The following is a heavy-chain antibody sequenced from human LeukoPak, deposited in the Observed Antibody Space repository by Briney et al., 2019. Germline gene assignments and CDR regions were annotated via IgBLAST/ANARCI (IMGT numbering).Heavy chain of an antibody. CDR2: IYTSGST. V-gene: IGHV4-4*09. D-gene: IGHD6-6*01. CDR3: ARHWYSSSSFDY. CDR1: GGSISSYY. Sequence: PSETLSLTCTVSGGSISSYYWGWIRQPPGKGLEWVGYIYTSGSTNYNPSLKSRVTISVDTSKNQFSLKLSSVTAADTAVYYCARHWYSSSSFDYWGQGTLVTVSS. J-gene: IGHJ4*02.